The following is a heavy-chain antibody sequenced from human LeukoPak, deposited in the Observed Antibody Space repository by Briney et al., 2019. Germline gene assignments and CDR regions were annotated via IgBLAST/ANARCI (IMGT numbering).Heavy chain of an antibody. D-gene: IGHD4/OR15-4a*01. Sequence: GASVKVSCKASGGTFSSYAISWVRQAPGQGLEWMGGIIPIFGTANYAQKSQGRVTITTDESTSTAYMELSSLRSEDTAVYYCAWGGTANPTGANQPYYYYMDVWGKGTTVTVSS. CDR3: AWGGTANPTGANQPYYYYMDV. J-gene: IGHJ6*03. V-gene: IGHV1-69*05. CDR1: GGTFSSYA. CDR2: IIPIFGTA.